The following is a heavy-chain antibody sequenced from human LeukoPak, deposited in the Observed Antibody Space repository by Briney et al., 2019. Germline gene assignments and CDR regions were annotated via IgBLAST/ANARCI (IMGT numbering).Heavy chain of an antibody. J-gene: IGHJ3*02. V-gene: IGHV4-39*01. CDR3: ARGEDLAAFDI. CDR2: IYYSGST. CDR1: DGSISSSSYY. D-gene: IGHD3-10*01. Sequence: SETLSLTCTVSDGSISSSSYYWGWIRQPPGKGLEWIGSIYYSGSTYYNPSLKSRVTISVDTSKNQFSLKLSSVTAADTAVYYCARGEDLAAFDIWGQGTMVTVSS.